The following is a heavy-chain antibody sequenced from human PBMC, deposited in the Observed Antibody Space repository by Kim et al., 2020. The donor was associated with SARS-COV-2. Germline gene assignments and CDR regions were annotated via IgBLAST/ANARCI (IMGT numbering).Heavy chain of an antibody. V-gene: IGHV3-30*04. D-gene: IGHD6-13*01. CDR1: VFTFSSYA. Sequence: GGSLRLSCAASVFTFSSYAMHWVRQAPGKGLEWVAVISYDGSNKYYADSVKGRFTISRDNSKNTLYLQMNSLRAEDTAVYYCARDKTAAGTWALGTTPDYWGQGTLVTVSS. CDR3: ARDKTAAGTWALGTTPDY. CDR2: ISYDGSNK. J-gene: IGHJ4*02.